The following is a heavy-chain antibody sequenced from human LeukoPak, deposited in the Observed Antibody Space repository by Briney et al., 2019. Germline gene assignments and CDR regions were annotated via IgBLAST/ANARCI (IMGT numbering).Heavy chain of an antibody. J-gene: IGHJ5*02. V-gene: IGHV1-18*01. Sequence: PRAGVKVSPMHALFTLTSDGVSCVPRDPGPGIEGRGWISVYNGNTNYRQKLQGRVTMTPDTSTSTAYMELRSLRSDDTAVYYCARWLGFFASGSCLNWFDPWGQGTLVTVSS. CDR2: ISVYNGNT. CDR1: LFTLTSDG. CDR3: ARWLGFFASGSCLNWFDP. D-gene: IGHD3-10*01.